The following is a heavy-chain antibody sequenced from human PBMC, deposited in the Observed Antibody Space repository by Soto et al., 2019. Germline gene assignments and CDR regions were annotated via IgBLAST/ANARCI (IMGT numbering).Heavy chain of an antibody. J-gene: IGHJ4*02. CDR1: GDTFSFYT. V-gene: IGHV1-69*02. CDR2: INTIVSMS. CDR3: AASYGSGYRALDY. Sequence: QVQLVQSGTEVKKPGSSVKVSCKASGDTFSFYTINWVRQSPGLGLEWVGRINTIVSMSNYAQKLQGRVSMTADKSKSTAYMERRRLRSDDTAMYFCAASYGSGYRALDYWGQGALVIVSS. D-gene: IGHD3-10*01.